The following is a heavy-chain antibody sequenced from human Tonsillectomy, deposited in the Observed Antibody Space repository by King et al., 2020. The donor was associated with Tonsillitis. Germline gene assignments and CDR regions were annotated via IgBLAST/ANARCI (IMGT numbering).Heavy chain of an antibody. CDR2: ISYDGSNK. CDR3: AKYGERSYSSNRFFGGSRVVDMDV. CDR1: GFTFTTFG. D-gene: IGHD2-2*01. Sequence: VQLVESGGGVVQPGRSLRLSCAASGFTFTTFGMHWVRQAPGTGLEWVAVISYDGSNKYYADSVKGRFTISRDNSKNTMYLQMNTLRSEDTAVYYCAKYGERSYSSNRFFGGSRVVDMDVCGQGTTGTVSS. J-gene: IGHJ6*02. V-gene: IGHV3-30*18.